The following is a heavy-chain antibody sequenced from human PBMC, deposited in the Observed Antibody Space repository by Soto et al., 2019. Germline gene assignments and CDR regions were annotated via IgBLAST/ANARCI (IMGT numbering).Heavy chain of an antibody. J-gene: IGHJ6*02. CDR3: ARFQPAAGSPSFYYGMDV. CDR2: IYPGDSDT. V-gene: IGHV5-51*01. D-gene: IGHD1-1*01. Sequence: GESLTISCKGSGYSFTNYWIGWVRQMPGKGLEWMGIIYPGDSDTRYSPSFQGQVSISADKSISTAYLQWSSLKASDTAMYYCARFQPAAGSPSFYYGMDVWGQGTTVTVSS. CDR1: GYSFTNYW.